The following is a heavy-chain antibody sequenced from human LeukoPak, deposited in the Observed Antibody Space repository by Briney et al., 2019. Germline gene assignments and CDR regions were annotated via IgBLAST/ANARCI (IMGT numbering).Heavy chain of an antibody. CDR3: ARGAAAAGTWWFDP. J-gene: IGHJ5*02. D-gene: IGHD6-13*01. V-gene: IGHV4-4*07. CDR2: IYTSGST. CDR1: GYSISSDHY. Sequence: TSETLSLTCAVSGYSISSDHYWSWIRQPAGKGLEWIGRIYTSGSTNYNPSLKSRVTMSVDTSKNQFSLKLSSVTAADTAVYYCARGAAAAGTWWFDPWGQGTLVTVSS.